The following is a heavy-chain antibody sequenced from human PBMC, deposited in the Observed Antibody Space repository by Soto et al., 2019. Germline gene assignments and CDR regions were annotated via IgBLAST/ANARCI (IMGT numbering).Heavy chain of an antibody. V-gene: IGHV1-3*01. Sequence: SASVKVSCKASGYTFTSYAMHWVRQAPGQRLEWMGWINAGNGNTKYSQKFQGRVTITRDTSASTAYMELSSLRSEDTAVYYCARDCSSTSCFDYWGQGTLVTVSS. CDR2: INAGNGNT. D-gene: IGHD2-2*01. CDR3: ARDCSSTSCFDY. CDR1: GYTFTSYA. J-gene: IGHJ4*02.